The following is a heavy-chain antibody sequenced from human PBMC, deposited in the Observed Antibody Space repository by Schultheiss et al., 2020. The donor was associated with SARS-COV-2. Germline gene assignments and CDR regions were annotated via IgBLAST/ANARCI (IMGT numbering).Heavy chain of an antibody. V-gene: IGHV3-23*01. CDR3: ATIVVVTAIPYYFDY. CDR1: GFTFSTCA. D-gene: IGHD2-21*02. CDR2: ISGTGSST. Sequence: GGSLRLSCAASGFTFSTCAMSWVRQAPGKGLEWVSAISGTGSSTYYADSVKGRFTVSRDNSKNTLYLQMNSLRAEDTAVYYCATIVVVTAIPYYFDYWGQGTLVTVSS. J-gene: IGHJ4*02.